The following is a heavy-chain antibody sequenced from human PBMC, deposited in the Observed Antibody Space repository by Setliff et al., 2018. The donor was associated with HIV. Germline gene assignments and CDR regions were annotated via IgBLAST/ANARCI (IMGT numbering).Heavy chain of an antibody. J-gene: IGHJ5*02. CDR3: TLTSRLDGYFDP. Sequence: SETLSLTCTVSGGSIRGHYWSWIRQPPGKGLEWIGTIYYSGSTYYKPSLKSRGTISVDTSKNQFYLKLNSVIAADSAVYYCTLTSRLDGYFDPWGQGTLVTVSS. V-gene: IGHV4-59*11. CDR1: GGSIRGHY. CDR2: IYYSGST. D-gene: IGHD5-12*01.